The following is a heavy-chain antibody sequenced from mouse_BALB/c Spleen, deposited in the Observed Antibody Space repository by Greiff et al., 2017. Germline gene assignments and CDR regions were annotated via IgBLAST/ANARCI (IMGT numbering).Heavy chain of an antibody. Sequence: EVKLVESGPSLVKPSQTLSLTCSVTGDSITSGYWNWIRKFPGNKLEYMGYISYSGSTYYNPSLKSRISITRDTSKNQYYLQLNSVTTEDTATYYCARYKLDYYAMDYWGQGTSVTVSS. CDR1: GDSITSGY. V-gene: IGHV3-8*02. D-gene: IGHD1-3*01. CDR3: ARYKLDYYAMDY. CDR2: ISYSGST. J-gene: IGHJ4*01.